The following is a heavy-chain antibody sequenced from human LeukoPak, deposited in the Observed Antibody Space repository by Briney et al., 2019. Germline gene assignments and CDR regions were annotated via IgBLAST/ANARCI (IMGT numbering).Heavy chain of an antibody. CDR2: IRFDGTNK. J-gene: IGHJ4*02. CDR3: ASRYCNSPSCSTTLDC. Sequence: GGSLRLSCAASGFIFSNYGMHWVRQAPGKGLEWVAFIRFDGTNKYYTDSVKGRFTISRDNSKNTLYLQMNSLRTEDTALYYCASRYCNSPSCSTTLDCWGQGTLVSVSA. V-gene: IGHV3-30*02. D-gene: IGHD2-2*01. CDR1: GFIFSNYG.